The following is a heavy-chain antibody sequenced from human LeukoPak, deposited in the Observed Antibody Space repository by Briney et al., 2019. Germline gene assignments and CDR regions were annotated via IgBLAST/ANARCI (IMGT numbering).Heavy chain of an antibody. D-gene: IGHD4-11*01. J-gene: IGHJ4*02. CDR1: GFTFSHYW. Sequence: GGSLRLSCAASGFTFSHYWMTWVRQAPGKGLECVSAISGSRGSTYYADSVKGRFTISRDNSRNTLYLQMNSLRDEDTAVYYCAKGDYSTGGYLDYWGQGTLVTVSS. CDR3: AKGDYSTGGYLDY. CDR2: ISGSRGST. V-gene: IGHV3-23*01.